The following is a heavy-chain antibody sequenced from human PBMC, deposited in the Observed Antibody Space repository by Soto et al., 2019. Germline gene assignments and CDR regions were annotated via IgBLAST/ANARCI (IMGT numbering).Heavy chain of an antibody. CDR2: ISSSSSYI. Sequence: EVQLVESGGGLVKPGGSLRLSCAASGFTFSSYSMNWVRQAPGKGLEWVSSISSSSSYIYYADSVKGRFTISRDNAKNSLYLKMNSLRAEDTAVYYCARDGVVVAGAADYWGQGTLVTVSS. CDR1: GFTFSSYS. J-gene: IGHJ4*02. V-gene: IGHV3-21*01. D-gene: IGHD2-15*01. CDR3: ARDGVVVAGAADY.